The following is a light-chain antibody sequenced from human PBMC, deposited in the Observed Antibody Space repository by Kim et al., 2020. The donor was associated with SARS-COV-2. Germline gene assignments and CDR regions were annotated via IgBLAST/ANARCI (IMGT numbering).Light chain of an antibody. CDR2: RNN. J-gene: IGLJ2*01. CDR3: AAWDDSLSGVV. V-gene: IGLV1-47*01. Sequence: QSVLTQPPSASETPGQGVTLSCSGSSSNIGTNYVYWYQHLSGTAPKLVIYRNNRRPSGVPDRFSGSKSGTSASLAISGLRSEDEADYYCAAWDDSLSGVVFGGGTQLTVL. CDR1: SSNIGTNY.